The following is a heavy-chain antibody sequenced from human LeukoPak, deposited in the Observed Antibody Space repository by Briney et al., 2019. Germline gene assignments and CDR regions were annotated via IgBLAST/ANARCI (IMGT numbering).Heavy chain of an antibody. Sequence: GESLKISGKGSGYIFTTYWIAWVRQMPGKGLEWMGIIYPGDSDTRYSPSFQGQVTISADRSISTAYLQWSSLKASDTAMYYCARHGPYDYVWGSWGQGTLVTVSS. J-gene: IGHJ4*02. CDR3: ARHGPYDYVWGS. V-gene: IGHV5-51*01. D-gene: IGHD3-16*01. CDR2: IYPGDSDT. CDR1: GYIFTTYW.